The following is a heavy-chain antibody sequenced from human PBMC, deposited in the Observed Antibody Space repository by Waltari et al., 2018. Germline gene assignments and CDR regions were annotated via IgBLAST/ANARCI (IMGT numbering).Heavy chain of an antibody. V-gene: IGHV4-39*01. Sequence: QLQLQESGPGLVKPSETLSLTCTVSGGSISSSSYYWGWIRQSPGKGLEWIGSIYYSGSTYYNPTLKSRVTISGDTSKNQSSLKLSSVTAADTAVYYCARHWKKSGYRFDPWGQGTLVTVSS. CDR3: ARHWKKSGYRFDP. D-gene: IGHD5-12*01. CDR2: IYYSGST. CDR1: GGSISSSSYY. J-gene: IGHJ5*02.